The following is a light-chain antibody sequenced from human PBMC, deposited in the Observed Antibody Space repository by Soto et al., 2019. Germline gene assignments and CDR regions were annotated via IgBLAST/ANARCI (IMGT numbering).Light chain of an antibody. CDR1: QSVSSN. J-gene: IGKJ4*01. CDR2: GAS. Sequence: EIVMTQSPATLSVSPGERTTLFCRASQSVSSNVLAWYQQKPGQAPRLLIHGASTRATGIPARFSGSGSGTEFTLTISSLQSEDFAVYYCQQYSAWPLTFGGGTKVEIK. V-gene: IGKV3-15*01. CDR3: QQYSAWPLT.